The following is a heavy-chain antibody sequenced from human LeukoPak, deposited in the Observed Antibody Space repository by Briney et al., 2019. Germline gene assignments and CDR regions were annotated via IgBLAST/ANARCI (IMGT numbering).Heavy chain of an antibody. CDR1: GFTFSSYG. CDR2: IRYDGSNK. J-gene: IGHJ4*02. Sequence: PGGSLRLSCAASGFTFSSYGMHWVRQAPGKGLEWVAFIRYDGSNKYYADSVKGRFTISRDNSKNTLYLQMNSLRAEDTAVYYCAKSGAGLLPGIAVAGTGYWGQGTLVTVSS. D-gene: IGHD6-19*01. V-gene: IGHV3-30*02. CDR3: AKSGAGLLPGIAVAGTGY.